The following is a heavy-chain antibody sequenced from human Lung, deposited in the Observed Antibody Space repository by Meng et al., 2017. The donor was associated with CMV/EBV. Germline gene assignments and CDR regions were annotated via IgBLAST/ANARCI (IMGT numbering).Heavy chain of an antibody. J-gene: IGHJ4*02. CDR2: ITSSGGTT. Sequence: GGSLRLSCAVSGFTFSNYAMSWVRQAPGKGLEWVSGITSSGGTTYYADSVKGRFTISRDSSKNSLYLQMNSLRAEDTAVYYCAKGPHYSSYFPTIPFFDYXGQRXLVTVSS. V-gene: IGHV3-23*01. CDR3: AKGPHYSSYFPTIPFFDY. CDR1: GFTFSNYA. D-gene: IGHD4-11*01.